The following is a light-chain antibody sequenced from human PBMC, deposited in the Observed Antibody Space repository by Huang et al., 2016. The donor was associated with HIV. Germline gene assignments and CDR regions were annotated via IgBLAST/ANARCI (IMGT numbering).Light chain of an antibody. CDR2: LGS. V-gene: IGKV2-28*01. CDR3: MQALHTPRT. Sequence: DIVMTQSPLSLPVTPGEPASIACRSSQSLLSSNGYNYLDWYLQKPGQSPRLLIYLGSNRASGVPDRFSGSGSGTDITLKISRVEAEDVGVYYCMQALHTPRTFGQGTKVEIK. CDR1: QSLLSSNGYNY. J-gene: IGKJ1*01.